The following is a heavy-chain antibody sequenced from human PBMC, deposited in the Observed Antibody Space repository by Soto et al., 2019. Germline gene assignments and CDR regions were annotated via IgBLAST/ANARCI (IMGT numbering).Heavy chain of an antibody. CDR1: GGSISTYY. J-gene: IGHJ6*02. Sequence: PSETLSLTCTVSGGSISTYYCSWIRQPPGKGLEWIGYIYYSGSTNYNPSLKSRVTISADTSKNQFSLKLSSETAADTAVYYCARADRVRGVIAPDVWGRGTTVTVSS. D-gene: IGHD3-10*01. CDR3: ARADRVRGVIAPDV. V-gene: IGHV4-59*01. CDR2: IYYSGST.